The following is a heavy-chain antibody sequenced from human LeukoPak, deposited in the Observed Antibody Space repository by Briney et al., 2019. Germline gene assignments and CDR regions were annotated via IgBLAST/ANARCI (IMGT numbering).Heavy chain of an antibody. CDR1: GYTFTSYG. D-gene: IGHD1-26*01. CDR2: ISAYNGNT. J-gene: IGHJ4*02. CDR3: ARDDPTLTALRPTGGSLYY. Sequence: GASVKVSCKASGYTFTSYGISWVRQAPGQGLEWMGWISAYNGNTNYAQKLQGRVTMTTDTSTSTAYMELRSLRSDDTAVYYCARDDPTLTALRPTGGSLYYWGQGTLVTVSS. V-gene: IGHV1-18*01.